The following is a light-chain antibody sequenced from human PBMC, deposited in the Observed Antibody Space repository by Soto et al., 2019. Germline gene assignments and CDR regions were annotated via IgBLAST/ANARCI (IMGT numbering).Light chain of an antibody. CDR2: GAS. CDR3: QQYNNWPWT. Sequence: IVLTQSPVTLSFSPGEIATLSCSSSQSVSSSYLAWYQQKPGQAPRLLIYGASSRATGIPDRFSGSGSGTDFTLTISTLQSEDFAVYYCQQYNNWPWTFGQGTKVDI. V-gene: IGKV3-20*01. J-gene: IGKJ1*01. CDR1: QSVSSSY.